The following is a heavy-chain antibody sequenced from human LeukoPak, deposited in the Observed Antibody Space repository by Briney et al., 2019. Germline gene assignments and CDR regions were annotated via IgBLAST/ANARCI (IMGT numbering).Heavy chain of an antibody. CDR3: ARGWDYDSGGRPTAYVY. V-gene: IGHV1-69*13. Sequence: SVKVSCKASGGTFSRYAISWVRQAPGQGLEWMGGIIPILGTANYAQKFQGKVTITADESTSTAYMELRSLRSEDTAVYYCARGWDYDSGGRPTAYVYWGQGTLVTVSS. CDR2: IIPILGTA. J-gene: IGHJ4*02. CDR1: GGTFSRYA. D-gene: IGHD3-22*01.